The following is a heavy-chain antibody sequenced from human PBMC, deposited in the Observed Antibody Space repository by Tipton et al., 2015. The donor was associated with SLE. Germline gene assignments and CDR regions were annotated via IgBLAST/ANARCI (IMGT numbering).Heavy chain of an antibody. V-gene: IGHV4-61*02. CDR2: IYTSGSS. CDR1: GGSMRSKRYY. Sequence: TLSLTCTVSGGSMRSKRYYWSWIRQPAGKGLEWIGRIYTSGSSSSNPPLKSRVTMSVDTAKNQFSLKLSSVTAADTAVYYCARDRPEYSSSYYYYMDVWGKGTTVIVSS. J-gene: IGHJ6*03. CDR3: ARDRPEYSSSYYYYMDV. D-gene: IGHD6-6*01.